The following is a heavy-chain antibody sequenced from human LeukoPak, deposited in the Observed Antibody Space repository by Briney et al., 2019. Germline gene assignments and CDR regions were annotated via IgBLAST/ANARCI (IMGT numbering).Heavy chain of an antibody. CDR2: IYHSGTT. D-gene: IGHD1/OR15-1a*01. V-gene: IGHV4-38-2*02. Sequence: SETLSLTCTVSGYSISSGYNWGWIRQPPGKGLEWIASIYHSGTTYYNPSLKSRVIISVDTSKNQFSLKLSSVTAADTAVYYCARHSRTIWFDPWGQGTLVTVSS. J-gene: IGHJ5*02. CDR1: GYSISSGYN. CDR3: ARHSRTIWFDP.